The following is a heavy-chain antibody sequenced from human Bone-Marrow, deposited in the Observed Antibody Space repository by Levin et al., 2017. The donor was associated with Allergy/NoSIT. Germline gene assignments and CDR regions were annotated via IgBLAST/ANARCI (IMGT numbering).Heavy chain of an antibody. Sequence: PGGSLRLSCKTSGSTFTSYNVYWVRQAPGQGLEWMGYINPNSGNTGYAQKFQGRVSMTRNSSISTAYMELSGLKFEDTAIYYCARGDCYSGSCYGPDWLDPWGQGTQVTVSS. CDR3: ARGDCYSGSCYGPDWLDP. CDR1: GSTFTSYN. D-gene: IGHD2/OR15-2a*01. V-gene: IGHV1-8*01. CDR2: INPNSGNT. J-gene: IGHJ5*02.